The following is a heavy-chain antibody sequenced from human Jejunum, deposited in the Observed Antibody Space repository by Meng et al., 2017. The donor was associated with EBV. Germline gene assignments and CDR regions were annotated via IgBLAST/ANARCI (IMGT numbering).Heavy chain of an antibody. V-gene: IGHV4-61*01. J-gene: IGHJ4*02. CDR1: GGSRNSGNVY. Sequence: QLQGAGPGLVHPSETLSLPCTGAGGSRNSGNVYWSWIPQPPGKGLEWIGYIYYSGSTNYIPSLKSRVTISLDTSKNQFSRKLSSVTAADTAVYYCAGLRYSGYDRAFDYWGQGTLVTVSS. D-gene: IGHD5-12*01. CDR2: IYYSGST. CDR3: AGLRYSGYDRAFDY.